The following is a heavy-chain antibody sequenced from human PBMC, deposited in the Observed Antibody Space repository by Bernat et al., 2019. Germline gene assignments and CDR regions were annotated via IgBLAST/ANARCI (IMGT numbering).Heavy chain of an antibody. V-gene: IGHV4-34*01. CDR3: ARGKVAARPGQWGD. J-gene: IGHJ4*02. Sequence: QVQLQQWGAGLLKPSETLSLTFAVYGGSFSGYYWSWIRQPPGKGLVWFGQINHSGSTNHNPSLKSQVTISLGTSKNQFSMKLRSVTAADTAVNYCARGKVAARPGQWGDWGQGTLVTVSS. CDR2: INHSGST. D-gene: IGHD6-6*01. CDR1: GGSFSGYY.